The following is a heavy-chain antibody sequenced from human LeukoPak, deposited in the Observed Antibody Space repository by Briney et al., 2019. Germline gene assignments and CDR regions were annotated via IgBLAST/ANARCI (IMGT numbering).Heavy chain of an antibody. J-gene: IGHJ5*02. V-gene: IGHV1-2*02. CDR3: ARVLGSGRNNFNWLDP. Sequence: ASVKVSCKASGYTFTGYYMHWVRQAPGQGLEWMGWINPNSGGTNYAQKFQGRVTMTRDTSISTAYMELSRLRSDDTAVYYCARVLGSGRNNFNWLDPWGQGTLVTVSS. D-gene: IGHD3-10*01. CDR1: GYTFTGYY. CDR2: INPNSGGT.